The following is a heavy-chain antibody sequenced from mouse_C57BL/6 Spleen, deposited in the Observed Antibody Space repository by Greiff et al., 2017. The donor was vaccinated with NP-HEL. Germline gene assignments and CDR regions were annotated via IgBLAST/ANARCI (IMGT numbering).Heavy chain of an antibody. CDR1: GYSFTGYY. CDR3: AETAQAPAWFAY. V-gene: IGHV1-42*01. J-gene: IGHJ3*01. CDR2: INPSTGGT. D-gene: IGHD3-2*02. Sequence: VQLQQSGPELVKPGASVKISCKASGYSFTGYYMNWVKQSPEKSLEWIGEINPSTGGTTYNQKFKAKATLTVDKSSSTAYMQLKSLTSEDSAVYYCAETAQAPAWFAYWGQGTLVTVSA.